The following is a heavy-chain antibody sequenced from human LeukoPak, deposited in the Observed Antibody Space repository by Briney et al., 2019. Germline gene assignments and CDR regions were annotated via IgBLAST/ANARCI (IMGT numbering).Heavy chain of an antibody. CDR2: INPYNGNT. D-gene: IGHD3-16*01. CDR1: DYTFISYG. Sequence: ASVKVSCKASDYTFISYGISWVRQAPGQGLEWMGWINPYNGNTNYVQKLQGRVTMTTETSTSTAYMELRSLRSDDTAVYYCARVRWGGLYYFDYWGQGTLVTVSS. V-gene: IGHV1-18*01. J-gene: IGHJ4*02. CDR3: ARVRWGGLYYFDY.